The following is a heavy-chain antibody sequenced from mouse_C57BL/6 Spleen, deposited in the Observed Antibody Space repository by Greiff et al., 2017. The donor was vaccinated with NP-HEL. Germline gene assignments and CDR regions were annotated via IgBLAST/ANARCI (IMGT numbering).Heavy chain of an antibody. CDR2: IYPGSGNT. CDR1: GYSFTSYY. V-gene: IGHV1-66*01. J-gene: IGHJ2*01. D-gene: IGHD1-1*01. CDR3: ARGPYYYGSRYYFDY. Sequence: QVQLQQSGPELVKPGASVKISCKASGYSFTSYYIHWVKQRPGQGLEWIGWIYPGSGNTKYNEKFKGKATLTADTSSSTAYMQLSSLTSEDSAVYYCARGPYYYGSRYYFDYWGQGTTLTVSS.